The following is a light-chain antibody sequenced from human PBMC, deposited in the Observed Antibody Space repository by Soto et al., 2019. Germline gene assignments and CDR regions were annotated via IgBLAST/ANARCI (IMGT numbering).Light chain of an antibody. J-gene: IGLJ2*01. CDR3: QSYDSSLSGSKVV. V-gene: IGLV1-40*01. CDR2: GNS. Sequence: QAVVTQPPSVSGAPGQRVTISCTGSSSNIGAGYDVHWYQQLPGTAPKLLIYGNSNRPSGVPDRFSGSKSGTSASLGITGLQAEDEADYYCQSYDSSLSGSKVVFGGGTKLTVL. CDR1: SSNIGAGYD.